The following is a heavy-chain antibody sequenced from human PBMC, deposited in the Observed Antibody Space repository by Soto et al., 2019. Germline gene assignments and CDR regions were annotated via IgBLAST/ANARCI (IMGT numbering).Heavy chain of an antibody. D-gene: IGHD1-26*01. CDR2: ISPTGDT. Sequence: SETLSLTCTVSGASVWSDSYFLTWIRQPPGKGLEWIAYISPTGDTNYNPSLKSRVTISIDTSRNQFSLTVTSVTAADTAVYFCARIVVGATVDLWGQGSLVT. CDR3: ARIVVGATVDL. J-gene: IGHJ4*02. CDR1: GASVWSDSYF. V-gene: IGHV4-61*01.